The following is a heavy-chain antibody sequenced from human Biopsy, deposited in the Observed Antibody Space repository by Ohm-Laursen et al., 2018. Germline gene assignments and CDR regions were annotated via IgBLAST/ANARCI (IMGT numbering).Heavy chain of an antibody. CDR3: ARDYDTSGYYYVS. J-gene: IGHJ5*02. V-gene: IGHV4-39*01. D-gene: IGHD3-22*01. Sequence: GTLSLTCTVSGGSISNNNYYWGWIRQPPGKGLEWLGCIFYRGSTHYKPSLKSRVNISVDTSKNQFSLKLNSVTAADTAVYYCARDYDTSGYYYVSWGQGTLVTVSS. CDR1: GGSISNNNYY. CDR2: IFYRGST.